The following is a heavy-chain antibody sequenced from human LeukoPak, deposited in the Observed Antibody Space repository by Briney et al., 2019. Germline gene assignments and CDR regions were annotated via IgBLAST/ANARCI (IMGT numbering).Heavy chain of an antibody. J-gene: IGHJ4*02. CDR3: ARRYCSDGSCYSVDY. CDR1: GFTFSSYW. CDR2: INKDGSEK. V-gene: IGHV3-7*01. Sequence: GGSLRLSYAAAGFTFSSYWMSWVRQAPGKGLEWVANINKDGSEKYYVDSVKGRFTISRDNAKNSLYLQMNSLRAEDTAVYYCARRYCSDGSCYSVDYWGQGTLVTVSS. D-gene: IGHD2-15*01.